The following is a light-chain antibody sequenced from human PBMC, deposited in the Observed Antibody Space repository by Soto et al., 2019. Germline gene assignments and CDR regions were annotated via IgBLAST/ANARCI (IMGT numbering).Light chain of an antibody. Sequence: QSVLIQPPSASETPGQRVTISSSGSSFNIGGSTVSWYQQFPKTAPKLLIYGTRQRASGIPDRFSASKSGTSDSLVISGLQSEDEADYHCAAWEDRVNGRVFGTGPKVTVL. CDR3: AAWEDRVNGRV. CDR2: GTR. J-gene: IGLJ1*01. V-gene: IGLV1-44*01. CDR1: SFNIGGST.